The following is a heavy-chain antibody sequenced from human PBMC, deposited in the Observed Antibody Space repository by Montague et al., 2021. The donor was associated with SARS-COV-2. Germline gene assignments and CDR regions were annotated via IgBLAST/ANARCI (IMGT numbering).Heavy chain of an antibody. D-gene: IGHD1-1*01. Sequence: SETLSLTCTVSGGSISSSSYYWGWIRQPPGKGPEWIGSIYYSGTTXYXXXXRSRVTMSVDTSKNQFSLRLRSVTAADTAVFYCAREDAGDWYFGLWGRGTLVTVSS. J-gene: IGHJ2*01. CDR2: IYYSGTT. CDR3: AREDAGDWYFGL. V-gene: IGHV4-39*02. CDR1: GGSISSSSYY.